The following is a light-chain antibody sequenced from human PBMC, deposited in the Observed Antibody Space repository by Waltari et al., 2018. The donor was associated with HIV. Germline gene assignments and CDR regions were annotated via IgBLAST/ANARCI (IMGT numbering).Light chain of an antibody. CDR2: GRN. Sequence: SSELTQGPAVSVALGQTVRITCQGDSLRFYYASWYQQKPGQAPVLVIYGRNNRPSWIPARFSGSRSGNTASLTITGAQAEDEADYYCNSRDRSGYLHVLFGGGTKLTVL. CDR1: SLRFYY. J-gene: IGLJ2*01. CDR3: NSRDRSGYLHVL. V-gene: IGLV3-19*01.